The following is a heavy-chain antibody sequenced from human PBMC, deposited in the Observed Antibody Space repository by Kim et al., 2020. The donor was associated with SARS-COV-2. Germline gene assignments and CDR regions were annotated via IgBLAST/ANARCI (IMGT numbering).Heavy chain of an antibody. Sequence: GGSLRLSCAASGFTFSSYSMNWVRQAPGKGLEWVSSISSSSSYIYYADSVKGRFTISRDNAKNSLYLQMNSLRAEDTAVYYCARDLITMVRGVIMNARYGMDVWGQGTTVTVSS. J-gene: IGHJ6*02. CDR1: GFTFSSYS. D-gene: IGHD3-10*01. V-gene: IGHV3-21*01. CDR2: ISSSSSYI. CDR3: ARDLITMVRGVIMNARYGMDV.